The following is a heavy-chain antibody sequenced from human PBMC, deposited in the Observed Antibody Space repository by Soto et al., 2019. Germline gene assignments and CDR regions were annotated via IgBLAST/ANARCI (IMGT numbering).Heavy chain of an antibody. CDR1: GFPFSSYA. J-gene: IGHJ4*01. CDR2: INSGSSTI. CDR3: VTDRGYTWYDLQY. D-gene: IGHD5-12*01. Sequence: EVQLVESGGGLVQTGGSLSLSCAASGFPFSSYAMNWVRQAPGKGLEWVSYINSGSSTIYYAHSAKGRFTISRDNAKNSLYLQMNILRDEYTAVYFCVTDRGYTWYDLQYWGHGALVAVSS. V-gene: IGHV3-48*02.